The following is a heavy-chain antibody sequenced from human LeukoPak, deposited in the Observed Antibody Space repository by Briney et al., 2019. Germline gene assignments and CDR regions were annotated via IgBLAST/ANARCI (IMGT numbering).Heavy chain of an antibody. CDR1: GGSFSGYY. V-gene: IGHV4-34*01. J-gene: IGHJ4*02. CDR3: ARHSEQLDYYFDY. D-gene: IGHD6-13*01. Sequence: PSETLSLTCAVYGGSFSGYYWSWIRQPPGKGLEWIGEINHSGSTNYNPSLKSRVTISVDTSKNQFSLKLSSVTAADTAVYYCARHSEQLDYYFDYWGQGTLVTVSS. CDR2: INHSGST.